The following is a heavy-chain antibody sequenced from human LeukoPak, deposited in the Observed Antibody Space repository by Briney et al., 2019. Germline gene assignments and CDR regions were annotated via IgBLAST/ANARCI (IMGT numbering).Heavy chain of an antibody. CDR3: ARLGYSSSWRLGNY. D-gene: IGHD6-13*01. V-gene: IGHV4-39*01. CDR2: INHSGST. J-gene: IGHJ4*02. Sequence: TSETLSLTCTVSGGSISSSSNYWGWIRQPPGKGLEWIGEINHSGSTNYNPSLKSRVTISVDTSKNQFSLKLSSVTAADTAVYYCARLGYSSSWRLGNYWGQGTLVTVSS. CDR1: GGSISSSSNY.